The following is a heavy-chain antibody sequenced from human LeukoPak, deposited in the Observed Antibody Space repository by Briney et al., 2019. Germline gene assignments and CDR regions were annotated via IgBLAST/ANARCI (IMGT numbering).Heavy chain of an antibody. D-gene: IGHD1-7*01. J-gene: IGHJ4*02. CDR2: ISGSGGGT. Sequence: PGGSLRLSCAASGFTFSNYAMDWVRQAPGKGLEWVSGISGSGGGTFYADSVKGRFTISRDNSKNILYLQMNNLRAEDTAVYYCAKDRRNWNYALIDYWGQGTLVTVSS. CDR1: GFTFSNYA. V-gene: IGHV3-23*01. CDR3: AKDRRNWNYALIDY.